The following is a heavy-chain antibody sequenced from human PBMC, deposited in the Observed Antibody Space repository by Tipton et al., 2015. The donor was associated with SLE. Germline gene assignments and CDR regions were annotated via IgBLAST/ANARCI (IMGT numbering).Heavy chain of an antibody. J-gene: IGHJ4*02. CDR2: IYYSGST. D-gene: IGHD1-7*01. CDR3: ASSKTGTTNAFDY. Sequence: TLSLTCTVSGGSISSSSYYWGWIRQPPGKGLEWIGSIYYSGSTYYNPSLKSRVTISVDKSKNQFSLKLSSVTAADTAVYYCASSKTGTTNAFDYWGQGTLVTVSS. CDR1: GGSISSSSYY. V-gene: IGHV4-39*01.